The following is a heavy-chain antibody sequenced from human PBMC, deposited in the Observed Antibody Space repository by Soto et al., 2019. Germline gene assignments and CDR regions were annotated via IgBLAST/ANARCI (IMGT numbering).Heavy chain of an antibody. CDR2: IYPGDSDT. CDR3: ARQGYSSGWYGYYYYYGMDV. V-gene: IGHV5-51*01. D-gene: IGHD6-19*01. J-gene: IGHJ6*02. CDR1: GYSFTSYW. Sequence: GESLKISCKGSGYSFTSYWIGWVRQMPGKGLEWMGIIYPGDSDTRYSPSFQGQVTISADKSISTAYLQWSSLKASDTAMYYCARQGYSSGWYGYYYYYGMDVWGQGTTVTVSS.